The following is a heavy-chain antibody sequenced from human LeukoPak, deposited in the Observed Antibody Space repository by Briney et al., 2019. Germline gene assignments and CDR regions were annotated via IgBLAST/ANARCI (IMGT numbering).Heavy chain of an antibody. V-gene: IGHV3-43D*03. D-gene: IGHD4-11*01. J-gene: IGHJ1*01. CDR1: GFTFDDYA. CDR2: TNWDGNIT. CDR3: ATYSTRDAREFQS. Sequence: PGGSLRLSCVASGFTFDDYAMHWVRQAPGKGLEWVCLTNWDGNITFCADSVKGRFTISRDNAKMSLYLQMNSLRVEDTAVYYCATYSTRDAREFQSWGQGTLVTVSS.